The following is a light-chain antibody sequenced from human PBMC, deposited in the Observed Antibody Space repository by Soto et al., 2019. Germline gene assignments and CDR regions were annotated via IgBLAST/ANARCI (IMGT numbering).Light chain of an antibody. CDR2: GAS. CDR3: QQYNNWPPLT. Sequence: EIVMTQSPATLSVSPGERATLYCRASQSDSSNLAWYQQKPSQAPRLLIYGASTRATGIPARYSGSGSGTEFTLTISSLQSVDFAVYYSQQYNNWPPLTFGHGTKVELK. J-gene: IGKJ1*01. CDR1: QSDSSN. V-gene: IGKV3-15*01.